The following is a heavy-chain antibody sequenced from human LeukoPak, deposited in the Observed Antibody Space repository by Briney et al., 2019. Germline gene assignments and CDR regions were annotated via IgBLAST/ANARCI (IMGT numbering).Heavy chain of an antibody. CDR1: GGSISSGGYY. J-gene: IGHJ4*02. CDR3: ATQAARYSSSSGLDY. CDR2: IYYSGST. V-gene: IGHV4-31*03. D-gene: IGHD6-6*01. Sequence: SQTLSLTCTVSGGSISSGGYYWSWIRQHPGKGLEWIGYIYYSGSTYYNPSLKSRVTISVDTSKNQFSLKLSSVTAADTAVYYCATQAARYSSSSGLDYWGQGTLVTVSS.